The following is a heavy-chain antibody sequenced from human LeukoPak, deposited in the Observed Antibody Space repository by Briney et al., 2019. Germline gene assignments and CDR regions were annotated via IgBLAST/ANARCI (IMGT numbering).Heavy chain of an antibody. CDR3: ASHNDNSPKRNQRPVSTD. J-gene: IGHJ4*02. CDR2: IIPILGIA. Sequence: GASVKVSCKASGGTFSSYAISWVRQAPGQGLEWMGRIIPILGIANYAQKFQGRVTITADKSTSTAYMELSSLRSEDTAVYYCASHNDNSPKRNQRPVSTDWGQGTLVTVPS. V-gene: IGHV1-69*04. D-gene: IGHD4-23*01. CDR1: GGTFSSYA.